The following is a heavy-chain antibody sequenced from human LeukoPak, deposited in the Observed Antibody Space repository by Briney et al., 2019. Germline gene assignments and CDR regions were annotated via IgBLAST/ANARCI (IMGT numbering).Heavy chain of an antibody. CDR2: ISSSSSYI. D-gene: IGHD3-16*02. CDR1: GFTFSSYS. J-gene: IGHJ6*02. CDR3: AREANYDYVWGSYRLHYYYYGMDV. Sequence: GGSLRLSCAASGFTFSSYSMTWVRQAPGKGLEWVSSISSSSSYIYYADSVKGRFTISRDNAKNSLYLQMNSLRAEDTAVYYCAREANYDYVWGSYRLHYYYYGMDVWGQGTTVTVSS. V-gene: IGHV3-21*01.